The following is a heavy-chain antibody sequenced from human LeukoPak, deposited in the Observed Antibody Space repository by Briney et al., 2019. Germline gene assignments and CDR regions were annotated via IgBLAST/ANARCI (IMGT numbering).Heavy chain of an antibody. D-gene: IGHD3-3*01. CDR1: GGTFSSQA. CDR3: ARQPFTIFGVVGYLDY. CDR2: IIPIFGTA. Sequence: SVKVSCKASGGTFSSQAISWVRQAPGQGLEWMGGIIPIFGTANYAQKFQGRVTITADESTSTAYMELSSLRSKDTAVYYCARQPFTIFGVVGYLDYWGQGTLVTVSS. J-gene: IGHJ4*02. V-gene: IGHV1-69*13.